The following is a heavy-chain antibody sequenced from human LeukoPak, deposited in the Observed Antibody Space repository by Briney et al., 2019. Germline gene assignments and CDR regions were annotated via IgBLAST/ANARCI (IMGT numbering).Heavy chain of an antibody. V-gene: IGHV3-30-3*01. CDR3: AREEWELLDY. CDR2: ISYDGSNK. J-gene: IGHJ4*02. CDR1: GFTFSSYA. Sequence: PGRSLRLSCAASGFTFSSYAMHWVRQAPGKGLEWVAVISYDGSNKYYADSVKGRFTISRDNSKNTLYLQMNSLRAEDTAVYYCAREEWELLDYWGQGTLVTVSS. D-gene: IGHD1-26*01.